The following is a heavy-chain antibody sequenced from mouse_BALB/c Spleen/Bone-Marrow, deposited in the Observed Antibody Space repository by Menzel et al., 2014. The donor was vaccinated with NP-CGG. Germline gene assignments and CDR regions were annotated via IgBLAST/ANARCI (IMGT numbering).Heavy chain of an antibody. D-gene: IGHD1-1*01. J-gene: IGHJ1*01. CDR2: IYPGDGDS. V-gene: IGHV1-82*01. Sequence: QVQLKQSGPELVKPGASVKISCKASGYVFSNSWMNWVKQRPGEGLEWIGRIYPGDGDSNYNGKFKGKATLTADNSSSPAFLQLSSLTSVASGFFFWARRRAFITTVVDYFDVGGAGTTVPVSS. CDR3: ARRRAFITTVVDYFDV. CDR1: GYVFSNSW.